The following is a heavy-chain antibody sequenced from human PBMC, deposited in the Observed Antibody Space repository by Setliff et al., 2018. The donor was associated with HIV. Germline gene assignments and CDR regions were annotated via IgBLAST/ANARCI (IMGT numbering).Heavy chain of an antibody. Sequence: HPGGSLRLSCSASGFTFTNYSMNWVRQPPGKGLEWVSSISGSGNSAYYADSVKGRFTTSRDTNTLYLQMNSLRAEDTAMYYCTTRNSGYFDYWGQGTLVTVSS. D-gene: IGHD2-15*01. CDR2: ISGSGNSA. J-gene: IGHJ4*02. V-gene: IGHV3-23*01. CDR1: GFTFTNYS. CDR3: TTRNSGYFDY.